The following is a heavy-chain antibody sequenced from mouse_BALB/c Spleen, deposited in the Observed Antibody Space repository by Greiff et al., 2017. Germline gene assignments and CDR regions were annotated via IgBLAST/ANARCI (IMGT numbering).Heavy chain of an antibody. Sequence: EVMLVDSGGGLVKPGGSLKLSCAASGFTFSSYTMSWVRQTPEKRLEWVATISSGGGNTYYPDSVKGRFTISRDNAKNNLYLQMSSLRSEDTALYYCASNPSDGYYWYFDVWGAGTTVTVSS. J-gene: IGHJ1*01. CDR2: ISSGGGNT. CDR3: ASNPSDGYYWYFDV. CDR1: GFTFSSYT. V-gene: IGHV5-9*03. D-gene: IGHD2-3*01.